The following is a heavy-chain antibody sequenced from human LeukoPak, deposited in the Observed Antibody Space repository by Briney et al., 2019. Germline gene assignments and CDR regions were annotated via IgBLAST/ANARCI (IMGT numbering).Heavy chain of an antibody. D-gene: IGHD5-12*01. CDR3: ARDLFGSRATIDY. Sequence: GGSLRLSCAASGFTFSSYNMNWVRQAPGKGLEWVSSITSSSNYIYFGDSVKGRFTISRDNAKNSLYLQMNSLRAEDMAVYYCARDLFGSRATIDYWGQGTLVTVSS. V-gene: IGHV3-21*01. CDR2: ITSSSNYI. CDR1: GFTFSSYN. J-gene: IGHJ4*02.